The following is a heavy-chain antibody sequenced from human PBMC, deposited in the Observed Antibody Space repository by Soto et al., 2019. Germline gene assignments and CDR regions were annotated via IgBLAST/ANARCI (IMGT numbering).Heavy chain of an antibody. D-gene: IGHD1-26*01. Sequence: SETLSLTCAVSGGSISSGGYYWSWIRQHPGKGLEWIGNIYYSGSTYYSPSLKSRVTIFVDTSKSQFSLQLSSVTAADTAVYYCVRSTRGAFDYWGQGTLVTVSS. CDR3: VRSTRGAFDY. J-gene: IGHJ4*02. CDR1: GGSISSGGYY. CDR2: IYYSGST. V-gene: IGHV4-39*01.